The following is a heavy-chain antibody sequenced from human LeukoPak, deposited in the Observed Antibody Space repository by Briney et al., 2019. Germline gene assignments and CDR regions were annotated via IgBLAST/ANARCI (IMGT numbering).Heavy chain of an antibody. CDR1: NGSIRSDY. CDR3: ARLTTRPGGIRPLIMDF. CDR2: IYYSGST. Sequence: SETLSLTCTVSNGSIRSDYWTWIRQPPGKGLEWIGYIYYSGSTKYNPSLESRATISLDTSRNQFSLKLTSMSAADTAVYYCARLTTRPGGIRPLIMDFWGQGTLVTVSS. J-gene: IGHJ4*02. D-gene: IGHD3-10*01. V-gene: IGHV4-59*01.